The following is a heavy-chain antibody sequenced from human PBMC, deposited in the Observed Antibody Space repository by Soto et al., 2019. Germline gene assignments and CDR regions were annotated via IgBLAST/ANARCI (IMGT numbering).Heavy chain of an antibody. V-gene: IGHV3-21*01. Sequence: GGSLRLSCAASGFTFSSYSMNWVRQAPGKGLEWVSSISSSSSYIYYADSVKGRFTISRDNAKNSLYLQMNSLRAEDTAVYYCETSAAEDDYKNAFDIWGQGTMVTVSS. J-gene: IGHJ3*02. CDR3: ETSAAEDDYKNAFDI. CDR1: GFTFSSYS. D-gene: IGHD4-17*01. CDR2: ISSSSSYI.